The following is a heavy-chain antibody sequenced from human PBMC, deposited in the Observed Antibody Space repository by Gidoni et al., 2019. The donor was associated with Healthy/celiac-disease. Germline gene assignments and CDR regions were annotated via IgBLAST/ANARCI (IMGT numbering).Heavy chain of an antibody. CDR3: ARDPSIAVAGDY. V-gene: IGHV1-69*08. CDR1: GGTFSSYT. J-gene: IGHJ4*02. Sequence: QVQLVQSGAEVKKPGSSVKVSCKASGGTFSSYTISWVRQAPGQGLEWMGRIIPILGIANYAQKFQGRVTITADKSTSTAYMELSSLRSEDTAVYYCARDPSIAVAGDYWGQGTLVTVSS. CDR2: IIPILGIA. D-gene: IGHD6-19*01.